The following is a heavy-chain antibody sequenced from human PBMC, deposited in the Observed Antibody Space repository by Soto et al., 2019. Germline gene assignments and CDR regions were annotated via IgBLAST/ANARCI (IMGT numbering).Heavy chain of an antibody. D-gene: IGHD2-2*01. CDR1: GSSMTTYY. J-gene: IGHJ6*02. V-gene: IGHV4-59*01. Sequence: SETLSLTCSVSGSSMTTYYWHWIRQAPGKGLEWIGFIYNSGRGSTGSNPSLSSRVTFSIETSKNQFSLKLGSVTAADTAVYYCARGRRGLNGGYCSSTSCYAYYYGMDVWGQGTTVTVSS. CDR3: ARGRRGLNGGYCSSTSCYAYYYGMDV. CDR2: IYNSGRGST.